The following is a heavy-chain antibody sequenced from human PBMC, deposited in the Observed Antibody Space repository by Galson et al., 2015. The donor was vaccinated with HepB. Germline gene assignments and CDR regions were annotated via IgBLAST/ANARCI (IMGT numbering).Heavy chain of an antibody. CDR1: GFTFDDYA. J-gene: IGHJ6*02. CDR3: VKAGAGGGYYHGMDV. D-gene: IGHD6-19*01. CDR2: ISWDSGSI. Sequence: SLRLSCAASGFTFDDYAMHWVRQAPGKGLEWVSGISWDSGSIGYADSVKGRFTISRDNAKNSLYLQMNSLRAEDTALYYCVKAGAGGGYYHGMDVWGQGTTVSVSS. V-gene: IGHV3-9*01.